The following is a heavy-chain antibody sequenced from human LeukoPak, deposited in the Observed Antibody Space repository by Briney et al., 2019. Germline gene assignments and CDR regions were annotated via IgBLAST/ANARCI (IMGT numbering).Heavy chain of an antibody. CDR1: GFTFSSYA. CDR3: AKDQSWIYSISYNWFDP. Sequence: GGSLRLSCAASGFTFSSYAMSWVRQAPGKGLEWVSAISGSGGSTYYADSVKGRFTISRDNSKNTLYLQMNSLRAEDTAVYYCAKDQSWIYSISYNWFDPWGQGTLVTASS. CDR2: ISGSGGST. J-gene: IGHJ5*02. D-gene: IGHD4-11*01. V-gene: IGHV3-23*01.